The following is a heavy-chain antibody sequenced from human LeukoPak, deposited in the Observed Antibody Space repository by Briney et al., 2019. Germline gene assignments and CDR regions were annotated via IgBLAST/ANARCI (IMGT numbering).Heavy chain of an antibody. D-gene: IGHD3-22*01. CDR3: ARDLSYDSSGPAPQPYFDY. J-gene: IGHJ4*02. CDR1: GYTFSSYG. Sequence: ASVKVSCKASGYTFSSYGISWVRQAPGQGLEWMGWISGYSDDTNYAQKFQGRVTMTTDTSTSTAYMELRSLRSDDTAVYYCARDLSYDSSGPAPQPYFDYWGQGTLVTVSS. CDR2: ISGYSDDT. V-gene: IGHV1-18*01.